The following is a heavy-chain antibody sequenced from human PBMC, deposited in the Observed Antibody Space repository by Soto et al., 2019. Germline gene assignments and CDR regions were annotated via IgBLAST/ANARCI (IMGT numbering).Heavy chain of an antibody. CDR3: AREGQPPRVHAFDI. CDR2: IYYSGST. V-gene: IGHV4-59*01. J-gene: IGHJ3*02. Sequence: SETLSLTCTVSGGSISSYYWSWIRQPPGKGLEWIGYIYYSGSTNYNPSLKSRVTISVDTSKNQFSLKLSSVTAADTAVYYCAREGQPPRVHAFDIWGQGTMVTVSS. CDR1: GGSISSYY.